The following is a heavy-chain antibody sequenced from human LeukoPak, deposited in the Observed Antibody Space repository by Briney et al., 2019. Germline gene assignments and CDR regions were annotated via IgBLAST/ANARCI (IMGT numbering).Heavy chain of an antibody. CDR2: IYSGGRT. V-gene: IGHV3-66*04. CDR3: AKLDILTGYSPYV. Sequence: GGSLRLSCTASEFXVSNNYMSWVRQAPGKGREWVSVIYSGGRTNYADSVRGRFSISRDNSKNTMYLQMNSLRVEDTAVYCCAKLDILTGYSPYVWGQGTTVTVSS. J-gene: IGHJ6*02. CDR1: EFXVSNNY. D-gene: IGHD3-9*01.